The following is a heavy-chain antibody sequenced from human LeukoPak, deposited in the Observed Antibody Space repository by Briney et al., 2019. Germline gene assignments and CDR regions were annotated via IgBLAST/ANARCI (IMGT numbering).Heavy chain of an antibody. J-gene: IGHJ3*02. CDR3: ARRAYNWGAFDI. CDR1: GFTFSTYA. D-gene: IGHD5-24*01. Sequence: SGRSLRLSCAASGFTFSTYAMHWVRQAPGKGLEWVAVISYDGSNKYYADSVKGRFTISRDNSKSTLYLQMNSLRAEDTAVYYCARRAYNWGAFDIWGQGTMVTVSS. CDR2: ISYDGSNK. V-gene: IGHV3-30-3*01.